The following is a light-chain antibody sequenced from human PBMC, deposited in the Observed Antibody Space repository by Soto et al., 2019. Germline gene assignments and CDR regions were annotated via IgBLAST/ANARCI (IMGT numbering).Light chain of an antibody. CDR3: TSYTSSSTPV. CDR2: EVS. Sequence: QSVLTQPASVSGSPGQAITISCTGTSSDVGGYNYVSWYQPHPGKAPNIMIYEVSNRPSGVSDRFSGSKSGNTASLTISGLQAEDEADYYCTSYTSSSTPVFGTGTKLTVL. J-gene: IGLJ1*01. V-gene: IGLV2-14*01. CDR1: SSDVGGYNY.